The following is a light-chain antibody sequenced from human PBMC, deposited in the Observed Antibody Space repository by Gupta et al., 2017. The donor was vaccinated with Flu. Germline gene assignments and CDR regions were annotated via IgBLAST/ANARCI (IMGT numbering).Light chain of an antibody. V-gene: IGKV1-33*01. CDR3: QQYDNLPSAT. J-gene: IGKJ4*01. Sequence: DIQMTQSPSSLSASVGDRVTITCQASQDISNYLNWYQQKPGKAPKLLIYDESNLETGVPSRFSGSGSGTDFTFTISSLQPEDIATYYCQQYDNLPSATFGGGTKVEIK. CDR2: DES. CDR1: QDISNY.